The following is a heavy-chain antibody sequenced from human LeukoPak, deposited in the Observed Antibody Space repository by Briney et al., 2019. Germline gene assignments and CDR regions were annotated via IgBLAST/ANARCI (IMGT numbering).Heavy chain of an antibody. D-gene: IGHD6-19*01. CDR2: INHSGST. CDR1: GGSFSGYY. V-gene: IGHV4-34*01. J-gene: IGHJ4*02. CDR3: ARVAGTVYFDY. Sequence: SETLSLTCAVYGGSFSGYYWSWIRQPPGKGLEWIGEINHSGSTNYNPSLKSRVTISVDTSKNHFALKLASVTAADTAVYYCARVAGTVYFDYWGQGTLVTVSS.